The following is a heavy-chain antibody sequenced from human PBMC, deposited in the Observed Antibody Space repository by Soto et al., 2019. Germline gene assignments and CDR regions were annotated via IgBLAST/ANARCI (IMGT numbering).Heavy chain of an antibody. D-gene: IGHD3-9*01. CDR3: ARDPSKTYYDILTCYPFH. J-gene: IGHJ4*02. Sequence: QVQLVESGGGVVQPGRSLRLSCAASGFTFSSYAMHWVRQAPGKGLEWVAVISYDGSNKYYADSVKGRFTISRDNSKNTLYLQMNSLGAEDTAVYYCARDPSKTYYDILTCYPFHWGQGTLVTVSS. V-gene: IGHV3-30-3*01. CDR1: GFTFSSYA. CDR2: ISYDGSNK.